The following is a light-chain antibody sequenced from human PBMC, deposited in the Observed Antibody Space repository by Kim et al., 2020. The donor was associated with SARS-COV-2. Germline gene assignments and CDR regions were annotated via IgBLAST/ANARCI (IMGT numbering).Light chain of an antibody. Sequence: GQTITSSGTGTSSDVGCYNYVSCYQQHPGKAPKLMIYDVSNRPSGVSNRFSGSKSGNTASLTISGLQAEDEADYYCSSYTSSSTYVFGTGTKVTVL. CDR3: SSYTSSSTYV. CDR1: SSDVGCYNY. J-gene: IGLJ1*01. V-gene: IGLV2-14*03. CDR2: DVS.